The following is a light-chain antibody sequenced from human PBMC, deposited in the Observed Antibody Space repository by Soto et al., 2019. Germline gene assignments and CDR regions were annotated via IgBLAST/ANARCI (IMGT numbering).Light chain of an antibody. V-gene: IGLV2-14*01. J-gene: IGLJ1*01. CDR3: CSFKSHTPYV. Sequence: QSALTQPASVSGSPGQSITISCTGTSSDVGGYNYVSWYQQHPDKAPKLMIYDVSNRPSGVSNRFSGSKSGNTASLTISALQAEDETDNYCCSFKSHTPYVFGPGTKVPVL. CDR2: DVS. CDR1: SSDVGGYNY.